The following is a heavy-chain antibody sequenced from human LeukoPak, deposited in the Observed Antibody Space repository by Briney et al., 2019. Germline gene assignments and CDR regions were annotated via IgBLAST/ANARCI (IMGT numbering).Heavy chain of an antibody. CDR3: ASSSSYYYYYYYMDV. V-gene: IGHV4-34*01. J-gene: IGHJ6*03. CDR2: INHSGST. D-gene: IGHD6-6*01. Sequence: SETLSLTCAVYGGSFSGYYWSWIRQPPGKGLEWIGEINHSGSTNYNPSLKSRVTISVDTSKNQFSLKLSSVTAADTAVYYCASSSSYYYYYYYMDVWGKGTTVTVSS. CDR1: GGSFSGYY.